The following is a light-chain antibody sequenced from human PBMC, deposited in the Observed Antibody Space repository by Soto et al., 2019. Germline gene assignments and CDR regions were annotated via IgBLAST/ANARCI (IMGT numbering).Light chain of an antibody. J-gene: IGKJ1*01. CDR1: QSVLYSYNNKNY. CDR2: WAS. V-gene: IGKV4-1*01. Sequence: DIVMTQSPDSLAVSLGERATINCRSSQSVLYSYNNKNYLAWYQQKPGQPPKLLIYWASTRESGVPDRFSGSGSGKDFTLTISSLQAEDVAVYYCQHYYSDPPWTFGQGTKVEIK. CDR3: QHYYSDPPWT.